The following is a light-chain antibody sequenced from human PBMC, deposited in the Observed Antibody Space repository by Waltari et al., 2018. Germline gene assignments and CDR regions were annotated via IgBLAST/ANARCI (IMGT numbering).Light chain of an antibody. CDR2: EVS. CDR1: SSDVGGYKY. Sequence: QSVLTQPPSVSAAPGQRVTISCSGGSSDVGGYKYVSLYQQHPGKAPKLIIYEVSKRPSGVPDRFSGSKSGNTASLTVSGLQAEDEADYYCNSYVGSTLFYVFGTGTKVTVV. V-gene: IGLV2-8*01. CDR3: NSYVGSTLFYV. J-gene: IGLJ1*01.